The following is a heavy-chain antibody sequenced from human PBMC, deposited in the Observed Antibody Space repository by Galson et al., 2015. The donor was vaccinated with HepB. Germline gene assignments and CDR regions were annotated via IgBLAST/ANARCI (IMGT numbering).Heavy chain of an antibody. CDR2: ISGYSGNT. CDR3: ARDRQKVADAPYQFDY. D-gene: IGHD2-2*01. V-gene: IGHV1-18*01. CDR1: GSTFTSLA. Sequence: SVKVSCKASGSTFTSLAFSWVRQAPGQGLEWMGWISGYSGNTNYAQKFQGRVTMTRDVSTSTVFMGLRSLTSDDTAIYYCARDRQKVADAPYQFDYWGQGNLVTVSS. J-gene: IGHJ4*02.